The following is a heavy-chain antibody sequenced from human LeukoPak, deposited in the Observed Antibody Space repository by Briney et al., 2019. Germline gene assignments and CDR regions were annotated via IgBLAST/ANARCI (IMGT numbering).Heavy chain of an antibody. J-gene: IGHJ3*02. D-gene: IGHD3-9*01. CDR3: ARDRVLRYFDCLFPSDAFDI. CDR2: ISAYNGNT. CDR1: GYIFTSYG. V-gene: IGHV1-18*01. Sequence: ASVTVSCKASGYIFTSYGISWVRQAPGQGLDGMGWISAYNGNTNYAQKRQGRVTMTTDTSTSTAYRELRSLRSDDTVVYYCARDRVLRYFDCLFPSDAFDIWGQGTMVTVSS.